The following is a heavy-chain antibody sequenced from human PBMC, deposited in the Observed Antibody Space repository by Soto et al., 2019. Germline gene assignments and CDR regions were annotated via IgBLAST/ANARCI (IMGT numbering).Heavy chain of an antibody. V-gene: IGHV1-8*01. J-gene: IGHJ1*01. CDR3: ARVSMGSASVDFQH. D-gene: IGHD6-6*01. Sequence: QVQLVQSGAEVKKPGASVKVSCKASGYSFTSYDINWVRQATGQGLEWMGWMNPNSGNTGYAHKFQGRVTMTRNTSISTAYMELSSLRSEDTAVYYWARVSMGSASVDFQHWGQGTLVTVSS. CDR1: GYSFTSYD. CDR2: MNPNSGNT.